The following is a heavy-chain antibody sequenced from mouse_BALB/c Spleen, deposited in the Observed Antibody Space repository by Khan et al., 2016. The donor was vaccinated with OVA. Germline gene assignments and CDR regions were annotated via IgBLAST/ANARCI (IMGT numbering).Heavy chain of an antibody. CDR3: ARHQFPLSLDS. J-gene: IGHJ4*01. CDR1: GFSLTSYA. V-gene: IGHV2-6-2*01. CDR2: IWSDGRT. Sequence: VELVESGPDLVAPSQSLSITCTVSGFSLTSYAIHWVRQPPGKGLEWLVVIWSDGRTTYNSALKSRLSISKDNSKSQVFLKIDSIQTDDTAMYYCARHQFPLSLDSGGQGTSVTVSS.